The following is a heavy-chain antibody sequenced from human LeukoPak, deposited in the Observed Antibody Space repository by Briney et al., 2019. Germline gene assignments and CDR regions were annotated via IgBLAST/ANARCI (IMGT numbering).Heavy chain of an antibody. V-gene: IGHV1-18*01. J-gene: IGHJ6*02. D-gene: IGHD3-3*01. Sequence: ASVKVSCKASGYTFTSYGISWVRQAPGQGLEWMGWISAYNGNTNYAQKLQGRVTMTTNTSTSTAYMELRSLRSVDTAVYYCARVEGYYYGMDVWGQGTTVTVSS. CDR3: ARVEGYYYGMDV. CDR2: ISAYNGNT. CDR1: GYTFTSYG.